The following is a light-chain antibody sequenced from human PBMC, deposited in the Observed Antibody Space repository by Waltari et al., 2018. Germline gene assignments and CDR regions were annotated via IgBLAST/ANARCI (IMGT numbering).Light chain of an antibody. J-gene: IGKJ4*01. Sequence: EIVLTQSPGTLSLSPGARATLSCRASQPVRTTYLAWYQQKPGQAPTLLIYGASSRATGIPDRFSGSGSGTDFSLTISSLEPEDFAVYYCQQYDISPLTFGGGTKVEIK. V-gene: IGKV3-20*01. CDR1: QPVRTTY. CDR2: GAS. CDR3: QQYDISPLT.